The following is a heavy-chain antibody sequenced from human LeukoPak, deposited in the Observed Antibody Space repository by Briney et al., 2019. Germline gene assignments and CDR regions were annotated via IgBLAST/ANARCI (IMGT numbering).Heavy chain of an antibody. D-gene: IGHD4-17*01. Sequence: SQTLSLTCTVSGGSISSGGYYWSWIRQHPGKGLEWIGYIYYSGSTYYNPSLKSRVTISVDTSKNQFSLKLSSVTAAGTAVYYCARVLTTVSNWFDPWGQGTLVTVSS. CDR3: ARVLTTVSNWFDP. V-gene: IGHV4-31*03. CDR2: IYYSGST. J-gene: IGHJ5*02. CDR1: GGSISSGGYY.